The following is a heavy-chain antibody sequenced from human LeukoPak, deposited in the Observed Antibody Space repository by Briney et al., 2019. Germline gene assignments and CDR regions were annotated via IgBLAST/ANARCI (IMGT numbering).Heavy chain of an antibody. V-gene: IGHV4-59*08. CDR1: GGSISSYY. J-gene: IGHJ6*02. D-gene: IGHD3-10*01. CDR3: ASHPRDMVERLLSSAPYYYGMDV. CDR2: IYYSGST. Sequence: SETLSLTCTVSGGSISSYYWSWIRQPPGKGLEWIGYIYYSGSTNYNPSLKSRVTISVDTSKNQFSLKLSSVTAADTAVYYCASHPRDMVERLLSSAPYYYGMDVWGQGTTVTVSS.